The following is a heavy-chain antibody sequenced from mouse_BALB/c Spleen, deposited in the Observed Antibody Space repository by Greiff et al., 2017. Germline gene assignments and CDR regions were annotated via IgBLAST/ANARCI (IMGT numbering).Heavy chain of an antibody. Sequence: VKLVESGGGLVKPGGSLKLSCAASGFTFSSYAMSWVRQSPEKRLEWVAEISSGGSYTYYPDTVTGRFTISRDNAKNTLYLEMSSLRSEDTAMYYCARKYGNYGFAYWGQGTLVTVSA. D-gene: IGHD2-10*02. CDR1: GFTFSSYA. CDR2: ISSGGSYT. V-gene: IGHV5-9-4*01. J-gene: IGHJ3*01. CDR3: ARKYGNYGFAY.